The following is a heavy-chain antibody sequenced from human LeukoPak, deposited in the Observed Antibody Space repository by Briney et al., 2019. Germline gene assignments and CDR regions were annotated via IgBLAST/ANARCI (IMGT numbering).Heavy chain of an antibody. J-gene: IGHJ4*02. CDR1: GGSFSGYY. D-gene: IGHD6-13*01. CDR2: INHSGST. V-gene: IGHV4-34*01. CDR3: ASRIAAAGKGVY. Sequence: SETLSLTCAVYGGSFSGYYWSWIRQPPGKGLEWIGEINHSGSTNYNPSLKSRVTISVDTSKNQFFLKLSSVTAADTAVYYCASRIAAAGKGVYWGQGTLVTVSS.